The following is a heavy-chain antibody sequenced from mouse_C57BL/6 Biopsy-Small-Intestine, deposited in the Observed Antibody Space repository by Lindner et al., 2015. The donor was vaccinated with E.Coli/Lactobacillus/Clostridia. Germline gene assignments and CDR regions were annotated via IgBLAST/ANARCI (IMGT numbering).Heavy chain of an antibody. CDR3: TREGGFYSMDY. Sequence: VQLQESGPELVKPGASVKISCKASGYTFTDYNMDWVKQSHGKSLEWIGYIYPYTGSSDYNQKFKTKATLTVDKPSSTAYMELHSLTSEDSAVYYCTREGGFYSMDYWGQGTSVTVSS. J-gene: IGHJ4*01. CDR1: GYTFTDYN. CDR2: IYPYTGSS. V-gene: IGHV1S29*02.